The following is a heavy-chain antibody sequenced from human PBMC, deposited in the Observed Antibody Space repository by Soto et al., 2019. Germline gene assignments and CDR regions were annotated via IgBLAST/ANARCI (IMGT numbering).Heavy chain of an antibody. J-gene: IGHJ5*02. CDR1: GYTFTGYY. V-gene: IGHV1-2*04. CDR3: ARDSSTRGNWLDP. Sequence: ASVKVSCKASGYTFTGYYMHWVRQAPGQGLEWMGWINPNSGGTNYAQKFQGWVTMTRDTSISTAYMELSRLRSDDTAVYYCARDSSTRGNWLDPWGQGTLVTVSS. D-gene: IGHD6-13*01. CDR2: INPNSGGT.